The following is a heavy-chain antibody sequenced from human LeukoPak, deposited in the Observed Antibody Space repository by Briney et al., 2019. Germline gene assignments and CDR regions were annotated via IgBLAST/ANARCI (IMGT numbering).Heavy chain of an antibody. V-gene: IGHV3-48*04. J-gene: IGHJ6*03. D-gene: IGHD2-2*01. CDR3: AGAHPAYYYYMDV. CDR1: GFTFSSYS. Sequence: GGSLRLSCAASGFTFSSYSMNWVRQAPGKGLGWVSYISSSSSTIYYAGSVKGRFTISRDNAKNSLYLQMNSLRAEDTAVYYCAGAHPAYYYYMDVWGKGTTVTVSS. CDR2: ISSSSSTI.